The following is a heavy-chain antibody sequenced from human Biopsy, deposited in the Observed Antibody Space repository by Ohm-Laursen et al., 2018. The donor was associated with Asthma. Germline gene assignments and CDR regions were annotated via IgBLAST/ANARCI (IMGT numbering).Heavy chain of an antibody. CDR1: GDSITSGGYC. Sequence: SDTLSLTCTVSGDSITSGGYCWNWIRQHPGKGLEWIGYIHHSGTSYFNPSLKSRVSFSRDTSKNQFSLRLSPVTAADTAMYYCARIPRRSGSYFVDYWGQGTLVTVSS. D-gene: IGHD3-22*01. V-gene: IGHV4-31*03. CDR2: IHHSGTS. J-gene: IGHJ4*02. CDR3: ARIPRRSGSYFVDY.